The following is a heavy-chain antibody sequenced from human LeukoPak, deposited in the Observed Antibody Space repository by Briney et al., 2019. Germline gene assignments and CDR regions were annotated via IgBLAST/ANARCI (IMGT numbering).Heavy chain of an antibody. V-gene: IGHV4-59*01. J-gene: IGHJ4*02. CDR1: GGSISSYY. Sequence: SETLSLTCTVSGGSISSYYWSWIRQPPGKGLEWIGYIYYSGSTNYNPSLKSRVTISVDTSKNQFSLKLSSVTAADTAVHYCARYYGSDFDYRGQGTLVTVSS. D-gene: IGHD3-10*01. CDR3: ARYYGSDFDY. CDR2: IYYSGST.